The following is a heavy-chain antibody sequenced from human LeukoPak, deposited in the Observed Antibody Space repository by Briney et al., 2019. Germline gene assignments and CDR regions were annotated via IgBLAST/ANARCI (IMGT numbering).Heavy chain of an antibody. J-gene: IGHJ4*02. V-gene: IGHV3-30*04. D-gene: IGHD5-24*01. Sequence: PGGSLRLSCAASGFTFSSYALHWVRQAPGKGLEWVAVITYDGTSKYYGGSLQGRSTISRDNSNNTLYLEMNTLRPEDTAVYYCARDHGGYNSAAGAIWGQGTLVTVSS. CDR3: ARDHGGYNSAAGAI. CDR2: ITYDGTSK. CDR1: GFTFSSYA.